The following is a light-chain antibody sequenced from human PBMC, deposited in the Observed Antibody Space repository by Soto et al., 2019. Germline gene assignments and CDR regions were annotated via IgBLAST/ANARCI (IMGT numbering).Light chain of an antibody. CDR3: HKYNHATT. CDR2: ATS. Sequence: DIQLTQSPSSLSASVGDRVTITCRASQAISSYLAWYQQKPGKVPELLIYATSTLQSGAPSRLSGSGSGTDFTLTISSLQPEDVATYYCHKYNHATTFGGGTMVEIK. V-gene: IGKV1-27*01. J-gene: IGKJ4*01. CDR1: QAISSY.